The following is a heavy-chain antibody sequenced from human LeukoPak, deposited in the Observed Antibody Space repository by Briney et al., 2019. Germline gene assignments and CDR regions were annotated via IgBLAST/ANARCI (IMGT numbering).Heavy chain of an antibody. CDR1: XYXXTXXD. V-gene: IGHV1-8*01. CDR3: ARGPLVRLPSSFDP. CDR2: MNPNSGNT. J-gene: IGHJ5*02. D-gene: IGHD3-16*02. Sequence: XCXAXXYXXTXXDXXXVXXATGQXLEWMGWMNPNSGNTGSAQRFQGRVTMTRDTSRSTAYMELRSLTSEDTAVYYCARGPLVRLPSSFDPWGQGTLVTVSS.